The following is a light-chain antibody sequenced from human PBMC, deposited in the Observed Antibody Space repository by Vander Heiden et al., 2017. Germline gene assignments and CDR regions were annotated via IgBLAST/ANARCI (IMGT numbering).Light chain of an antibody. CDR2: DVS. J-gene: IGKJ3*01. CDR1: RSVSSRF. Sequence: EVVLTQSPGTLSLSPGERATLSCSASRSVSSRFLAWYQQKPGQAPRLLVYDVSIKATVISGLSSGSGGRTFITLTSRRQEPDVAAVYCYQRYASPRTFGPGTKVDI. CDR3: QRYASPRT. V-gene: IGKV3-20*01.